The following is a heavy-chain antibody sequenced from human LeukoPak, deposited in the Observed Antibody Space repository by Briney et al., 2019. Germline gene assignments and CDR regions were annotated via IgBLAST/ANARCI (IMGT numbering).Heavy chain of an antibody. D-gene: IGHD3-22*01. J-gene: IGHJ4*02. Sequence: GGSLRLSCAASGFTFSGSAMHWVRQASGKGPEWVGRIRSKANSYATAYAASVKGRFTISRDDSKNTAYLQMNSLKTEGTAVYYCTRHGGDYYDSSGYPSFDYWGQGTLVTVSS. CDR3: TRHGGDYYDSSGYPSFDY. CDR1: GFTFSGSA. CDR2: IRSKANSYAT. V-gene: IGHV3-73*01.